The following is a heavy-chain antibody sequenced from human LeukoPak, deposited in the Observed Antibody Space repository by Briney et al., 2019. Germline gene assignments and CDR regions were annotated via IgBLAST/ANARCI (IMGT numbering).Heavy chain of an antibody. D-gene: IGHD4-17*01. J-gene: IGHJ4*02. CDR3: ARNSPVTPPSTGYFDY. V-gene: IGHV4-38-2*01. Sequence: PSETLSLTCAVSGYSISSGDYWGWIRQPPGKGLEWIGSVYYSGSTHYNPSLKSRVTISVDTSRNQFSLRLSSVTAADTAVYYCARNSPVTPPSTGYFDYWAQGTRATVSS. CDR1: GYSISSGDY. CDR2: VYYSGST.